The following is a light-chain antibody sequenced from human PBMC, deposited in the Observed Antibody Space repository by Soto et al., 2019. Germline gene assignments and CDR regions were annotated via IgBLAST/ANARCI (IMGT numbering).Light chain of an antibody. J-gene: IGKJ1*01. CDR1: QTINGNY. Sequence: ENVLPQSPGILSLSPGERATLSCRASQTINGNYLAWYQQRPGQAPRLLISGSSSRATGVPEKFSGSGSGTDFTLTISRLGPDDSAVYYCQQYNSPQWTFGQGTKVEI. CDR3: QQYNSPQWT. CDR2: GSS. V-gene: IGKV3-20*01.